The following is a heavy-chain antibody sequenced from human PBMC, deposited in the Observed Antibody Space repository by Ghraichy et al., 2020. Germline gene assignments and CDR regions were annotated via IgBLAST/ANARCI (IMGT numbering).Heavy chain of an antibody. CDR2: FDPEDGET. CDR1: GYTLTELS. J-gene: IGHJ4*02. CDR3: ATVRWDRSGPSMVRGVISREYYFDY. D-gene: IGHD3-10*01. V-gene: IGHV1-24*01. Sequence: ASVKVSCKVSGYTLTELSMHWVRQAPGKGLEWMGGFDPEDGETIYAQKFQGRVTMTEDTSTDTAYMELSSLRSEDTAVYYCATVRWDRSGPSMVRGVISREYYFDYWGQGTLVTVSS.